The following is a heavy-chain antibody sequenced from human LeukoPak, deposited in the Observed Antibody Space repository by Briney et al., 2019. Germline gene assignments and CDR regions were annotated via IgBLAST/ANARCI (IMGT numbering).Heavy chain of an antibody. D-gene: IGHD6-25*01. CDR1: GDSMSDSIT. CDR2: IHDDGRT. Sequence: PSEALFLTCSVSGDSMSDSITWGWVRQPPGKGLEWLANIHDDGRTAPNPSLRSRLTISQDRSKIQFSPKVSSVTAADTAFYYCAKVLTAAGLDLWGQGILVTVSS. V-gene: IGHV4-38-2*02. J-gene: IGHJ5*02. CDR3: AKVLTAAGLDL.